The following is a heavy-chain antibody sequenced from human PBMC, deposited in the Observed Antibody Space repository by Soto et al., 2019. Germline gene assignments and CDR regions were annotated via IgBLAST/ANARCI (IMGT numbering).Heavy chain of an antibody. V-gene: IGHV4-34*01. J-gene: IGHJ5*02. D-gene: IGHD4-17*01. CDR3: ARAIRTVTTYNWFDP. CDR2: IKHSGST. Sequence: QVQLQQWGAGLLKPSETLSLTCAVYGGSFSGYYWSWIRQPPGKGLEWIGEIKHSGSTNYNPSLKRRVTISVETSKHQFSLNLSSVTAADTAVDYCARAIRTVTTYNWFDPWGQGTLVTVCS. CDR1: GGSFSGYY.